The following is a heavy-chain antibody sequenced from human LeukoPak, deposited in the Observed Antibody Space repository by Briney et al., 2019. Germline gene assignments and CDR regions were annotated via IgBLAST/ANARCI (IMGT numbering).Heavy chain of an antibody. CDR1: GFTFSDYS. J-gene: IGHJ4*02. CDR3: ARDRSGSYPYYFDY. V-gene: IGHV3-21*01. D-gene: IGHD1-26*01. Sequence: GGSLRLSCAASGFTFSDYSMNWVRQAPGKGLEWVSSISSRSAYIHYTDSVKGRFNIPRDNAENSLYLQMNNLRADDTAVYYCARDRSGSYPYYFDYWGQGTLVTVSS. CDR2: ISSRSAYI.